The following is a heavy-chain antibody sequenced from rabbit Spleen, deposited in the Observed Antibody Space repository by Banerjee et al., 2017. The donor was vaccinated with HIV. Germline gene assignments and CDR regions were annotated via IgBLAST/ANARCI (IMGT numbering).Heavy chain of an antibody. V-gene: IGHV1S45*01. CDR1: GFSFSSSYW. CDR3: ARPWSGSSGHFDFDL. J-gene: IGHJ4*01. Sequence: QEQLVESGGGLVQPEGSLTLTCTASGFSFSSSYWICWVRQAPGKGLEWIACIDGGSSGSTYYASWVNGRFTISKTSSTTVTLQMPSLTVADTATYFCARPWSGSSGHFDFDLWGQGTLVTVS. D-gene: IGHD4-2*01. CDR2: IDGGSSGST.